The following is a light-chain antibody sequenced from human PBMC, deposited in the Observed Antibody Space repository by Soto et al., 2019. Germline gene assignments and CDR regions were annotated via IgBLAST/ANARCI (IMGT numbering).Light chain of an antibody. CDR1: QSVSSY. J-gene: IGKJ1*01. Sequence: EIVLTQSTVTLSLSPRKRATLSCRASQSVSSYLAWYQQKPGQAPRLLIYGASNRATGIPDRFSGSGSGTDFTLTISRLEPEDFAVYYCQQYGSSPRTFGQGTKVDIK. V-gene: IGKV3-20*01. CDR2: GAS. CDR3: QQYGSSPRT.